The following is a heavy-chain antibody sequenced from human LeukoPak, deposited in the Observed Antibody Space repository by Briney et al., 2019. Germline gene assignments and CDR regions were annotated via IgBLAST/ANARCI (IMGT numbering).Heavy chain of an antibody. CDR3: AKDPRNYGGNWFDP. V-gene: IGHV1-2*02. Sequence: GASVRASSTPSVYTFTRYYMHWVRQAPGQGREWMGWINPNSGGTNYAQKFQDRVTMTRDTSISTAYMELSRPRSDDTAIYYCAKDPRNYGGNWFDPWGQGTLVTVSS. D-gene: IGHD1-7*01. CDR2: INPNSGGT. CDR1: VYTFTRYY. J-gene: IGHJ5*02.